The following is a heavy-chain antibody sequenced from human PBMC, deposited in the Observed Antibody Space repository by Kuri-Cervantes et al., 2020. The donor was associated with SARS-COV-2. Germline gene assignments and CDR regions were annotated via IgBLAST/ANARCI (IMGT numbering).Heavy chain of an antibody. V-gene: IGHV1-69*13. Sequence: SVKVSCKASGYTFTSYAMSWVRQAPGQGLEWMGGIIPIFGTANYAQKFQGRVTITADESTSTAYMELSSLRSEDTAVYYCALGYWGSGYPRNYYYMDVWGKGTTVTVSS. CDR1: GYTFTSYA. J-gene: IGHJ6*03. CDR2: IIPIFGTA. D-gene: IGHD3-22*01. CDR3: ALGYWGSGYPRNYYYMDV.